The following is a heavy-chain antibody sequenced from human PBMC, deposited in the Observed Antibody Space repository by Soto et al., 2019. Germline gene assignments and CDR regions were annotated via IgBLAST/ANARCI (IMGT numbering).Heavy chain of an antibody. V-gene: IGHV1-3*01. J-gene: IGHJ5*02. D-gene: IGHD4-4*01. Sequence: ASVKVSCKASGYTFTSYAMHWVRQAPGQRLEWMGWINAGNGNTKYSQKFQGRVTITRDTSASTAYMELSSLRPEDTAVYYCAREVTTVTTGWFDPWGQGTLVTVSS. CDR1: GYTFTSYA. CDR3: AREVTTVTTGWFDP. CDR2: INAGNGNT.